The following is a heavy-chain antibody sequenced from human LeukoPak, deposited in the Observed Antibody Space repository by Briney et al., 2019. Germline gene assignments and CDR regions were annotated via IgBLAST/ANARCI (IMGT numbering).Heavy chain of an antibody. D-gene: IGHD2-15*01. Sequence: PGGSLRLSCAASGFTFSSYSVNWVRQAPGKGLEWVSVNSGGSTYYADSVKGRFTISRDNSKNTLYLQMNSLRAEDTAVYYCARDRGCRSGGSCYYFDYWGQGTLVTVSS. CDR2: NSGGST. CDR3: ARDRGCRSGGSCYYFDY. J-gene: IGHJ4*02. CDR1: GFTFSSYS. V-gene: IGHV3-53*01.